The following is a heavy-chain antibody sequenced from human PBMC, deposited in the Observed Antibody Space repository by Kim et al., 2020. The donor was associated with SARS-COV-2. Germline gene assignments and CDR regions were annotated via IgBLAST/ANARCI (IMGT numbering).Heavy chain of an antibody. CDR1: GFTFSSYE. Sequence: LSLTCAASGFTFSSYEMNWVRQAPGKGLEWVSYISSSGSTIYYADSVKGRFTISRDNAKNSLYLQMNSLRAEDTAVYYCARDRTGIAAAAEDDPWGQGTLVTVSS. D-gene: IGHD6-13*01. CDR3: ARDRTGIAAAAEDDP. V-gene: IGHV3-48*03. J-gene: IGHJ5*02. CDR2: ISSSGSTI.